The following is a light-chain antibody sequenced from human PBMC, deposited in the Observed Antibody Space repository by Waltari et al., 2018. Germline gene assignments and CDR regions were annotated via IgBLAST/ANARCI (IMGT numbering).Light chain of an antibody. CDR3: QQYNNWPPYI. CDR2: GAS. J-gene: IGKJ2*01. V-gene: IGKV3-15*01. Sequence: ETVMTQSPSTLSLSPGDRATLSCRASQSVSTNLAWYKKKPGQAPRLLIYGASIRATGIPARFSGRGAGTEFTLTISSLQSEDFAVYYCQQYNNWPPYIFGQGSQLEI. CDR1: QSVSTN.